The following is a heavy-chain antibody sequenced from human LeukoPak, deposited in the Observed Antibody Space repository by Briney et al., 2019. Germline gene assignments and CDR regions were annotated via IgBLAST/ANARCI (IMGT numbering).Heavy chain of an antibody. J-gene: IGHJ5*01. CDR1: GFTFSSYW. V-gene: IGHV3-7*01. CDR3: ARVDGYSNGWSDF. Sequence: GGSLRLSCAASGFTFSSYWMGWVRQAPGKGLEWVANINQDGSEKQYVDSVKGRFTTSRDNAKKSMYLQMNSLRVEDTAVYYCARVDGYSNGWSDFWGQGTLVTVSS. D-gene: IGHD5-12*01. CDR2: INQDGSEK.